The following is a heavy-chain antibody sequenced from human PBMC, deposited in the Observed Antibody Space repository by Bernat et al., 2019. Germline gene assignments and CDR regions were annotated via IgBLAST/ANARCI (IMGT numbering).Heavy chain of an antibody. CDR2: IDWDDDK. V-gene: IGHV2-70*04. CDR3: ARMKDGNYLYFDD. D-gene: IGHD4-17*01. Sequence: VTLKESGPALVKPTQTLTLTCTFSGFSLSTNGMRVSWIRHPPGKALEWLARIDWDDDKFYSTSLKTKLTISKDTSKNQVVLTVTNMDPVDTATDYCARMKDGNYLYFDDWGQGTLVTVSS. CDR1: GFSLSTNGMR. J-gene: IGHJ4*02.